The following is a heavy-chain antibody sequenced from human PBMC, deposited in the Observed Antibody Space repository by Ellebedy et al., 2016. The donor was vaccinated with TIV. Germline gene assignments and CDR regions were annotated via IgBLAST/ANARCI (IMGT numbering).Heavy chain of an antibody. CDR3: AHRGLDSSSWYGNWFDP. CDR1: GFSLSTSGVG. Sequence: SGPTLVKPTQTLTLTCTFSGFSLSTSGVGVGWIRPPPGKALEWLALIYWDDDKRYSPSLKSRLTITKDTSKNQVVLTMTNMYPVDTATYYCAHRGLDSSSWYGNWFDPWGQGTLVTVSS. CDR2: IYWDDDK. J-gene: IGHJ5*02. D-gene: IGHD6-13*01. V-gene: IGHV2-5*02.